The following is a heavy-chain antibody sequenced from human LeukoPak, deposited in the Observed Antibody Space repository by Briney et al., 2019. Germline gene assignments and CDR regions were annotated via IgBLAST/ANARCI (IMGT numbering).Heavy chain of an antibody. CDR2: IKSKTDGGTT. D-gene: IGHD4-17*01. CDR1: GFTFSNAW. Sequence: PGGSLRLSCAASGFTFSNAWMSWVRQAPGKVLEWVGRIKSKTDGGTTDYAAPVKGRFTISRDDSKNTLYLQMNSLKTEDTAVYYCTTKRLRSPFDYWGQGTLVTVSS. CDR3: TTKRLRSPFDY. J-gene: IGHJ4*02. V-gene: IGHV3-15*01.